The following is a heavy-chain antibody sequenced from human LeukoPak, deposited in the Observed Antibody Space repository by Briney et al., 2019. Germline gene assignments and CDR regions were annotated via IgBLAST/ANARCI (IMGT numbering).Heavy chain of an antibody. J-gene: IGHJ3*01. CDR1: GYSFTSYC. Sequence: GESLKISCKVSGYSFTSYCIGWVRQMPGKGLEWMGTIYPGDSGPTYSPSFQGQVTISVDKSISTTYLQWSSLQASDTAMYYCGMSGDRVPLQDDVFDVWGQGTMVTVST. CDR2: IYPGDSGP. D-gene: IGHD1-26*01. V-gene: IGHV5-51*01. CDR3: GMSGDRVPLQDDVFDV.